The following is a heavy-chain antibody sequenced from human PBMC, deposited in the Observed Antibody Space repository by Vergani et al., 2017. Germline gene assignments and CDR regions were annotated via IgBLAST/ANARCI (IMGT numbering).Heavy chain of an antibody. CDR1: GGSISSGSYY. CDR3: ASFRSEYYYYYMDV. CDR2: IYTSGST. Sequence: QVQLHESGPGLVKPSQTLSLTCTVSGGSISSGSYYCSSIRQPAGNGLEWIGRIYTSGSTNHNPSLNSRVTMSVDTSKNQFSLKLSSVTAADTAVYYCASFRSEYYYYYMDVWGKGTTVTVSS. D-gene: IGHD6-25*01. J-gene: IGHJ6*03. V-gene: IGHV4-61*02.